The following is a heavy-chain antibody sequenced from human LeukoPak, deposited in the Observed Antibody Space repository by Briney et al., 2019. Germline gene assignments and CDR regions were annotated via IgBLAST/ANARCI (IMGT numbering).Heavy chain of an antibody. V-gene: IGHV3-7*03. J-gene: IGHJ3*02. D-gene: IGHD2-15*01. Sequence: GGSLRLSCAASGFTFSSYWMSWVRQAPGKGLEWVANIKQDGSEKYYVDSVKGRFTISRDNAKNTLYLHMNSLRAEDTAVYYCANTRGYCSGGSCYSVGAFDIWGQGTMVTVSS. CDR3: ANTRGYCSGGSCYSVGAFDI. CDR2: IKQDGSEK. CDR1: GFTFSSYW.